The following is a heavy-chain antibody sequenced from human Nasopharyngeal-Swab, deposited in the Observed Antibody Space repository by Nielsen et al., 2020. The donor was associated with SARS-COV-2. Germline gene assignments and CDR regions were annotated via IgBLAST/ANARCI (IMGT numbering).Heavy chain of an antibody. CDR1: GFTFSLYT. CDR2: SSSSDDYI. V-gene: IGHV3-21*01. Sequence: GGSLRLSCAASGFTFSLYTMNWVRQAPGKGLEWVSASSSSDDYIYYAPSVEGRFTISRDNAKDSLYLQMNSLRAEDTAIYYCTRDTPAMFAYWGQGTLVTVSS. J-gene: IGHJ4*02. CDR3: TRDTPAMFAY.